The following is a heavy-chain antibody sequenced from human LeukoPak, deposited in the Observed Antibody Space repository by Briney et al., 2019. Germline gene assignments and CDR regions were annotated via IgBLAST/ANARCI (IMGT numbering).Heavy chain of an antibody. V-gene: IGHV1-2*02. CDR2: INPNSGGT. D-gene: IGHD7-27*01. CDR3: ATNWGWGDWYFDL. CDR1: GYTFTVYY. J-gene: IGHJ2*01. Sequence: ASVKVSCKASGYTFTVYYMHWVRQAPGQGLEWMGWINPNSGGTNYAQKFQGRVTMTRDTSISTAYMELSRLRSDDTAVYYCATNWGWGDWYFDLWGRGTLVTVSS.